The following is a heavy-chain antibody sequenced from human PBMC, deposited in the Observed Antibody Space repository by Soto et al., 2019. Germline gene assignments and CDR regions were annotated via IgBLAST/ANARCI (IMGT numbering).Heavy chain of an antibody. CDR1: GYTFTSYG. CDR3: AREELYSSSDWFDP. D-gene: IGHD6-6*01. V-gene: IGHV1-18*01. Sequence: QVQLVQSGAEVKKPGASVKVSCKASGYTFTSYGISWVRQAPGQGLEWMGWISAYNGNTNYAQTRQGRGTMTTDTSTSTAYMELRSLRSDDTAVYYCAREELYSSSDWFDPWGQGTLVTVSS. CDR2: ISAYNGNT. J-gene: IGHJ5*02.